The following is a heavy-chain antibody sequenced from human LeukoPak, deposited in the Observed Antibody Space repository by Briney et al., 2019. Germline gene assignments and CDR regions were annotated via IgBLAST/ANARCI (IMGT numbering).Heavy chain of an antibody. V-gene: IGHV4-4*07. CDR2: IYTSGST. Sequence: SETLSLTCTVSGGSISSYYWSWIRQPAGKGLEWIGRIYTSGSTNYNPSLKSRVTMSVDTSKNQFSLKLSSVTAADTAVYYCASEAYGSGRNWFDPWGQGTLVTVSS. J-gene: IGHJ5*02. CDR1: GGSISSYY. D-gene: IGHD3-10*01. CDR3: ASEAYGSGRNWFDP.